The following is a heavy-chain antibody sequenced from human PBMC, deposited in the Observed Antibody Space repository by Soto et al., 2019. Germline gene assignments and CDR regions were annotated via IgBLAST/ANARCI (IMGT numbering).Heavy chain of an antibody. V-gene: IGHV1-69*08. D-gene: IGHD4-17*01. Sequence: QVQLVQSGAEVKKPGSSVKVSCKASGGTFSSYTISWGRQAPGQGLEWMGRIIPILGIANYAQKFQGRVTITADKSTSTAYMELSSLRSEDTAVYYCARDLGGATVTTNYWGQGTLVTVSS. CDR2: IIPILGIA. CDR1: GGTFSSYT. J-gene: IGHJ4*02. CDR3: ARDLGGATVTTNY.